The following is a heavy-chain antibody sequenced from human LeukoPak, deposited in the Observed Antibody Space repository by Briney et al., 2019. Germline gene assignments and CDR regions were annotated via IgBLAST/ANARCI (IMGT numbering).Heavy chain of an antibody. CDR1: GGSISSSYSY. J-gene: IGHJ4*02. CDR2: IYYSGST. D-gene: IGHD4-23*01. V-gene: IGHV4-30-4*08. CDR3: ARGGPTTVASFDY. Sequence: SETLSLTCTVSGGSISSSYSYWGWIRQPPGKGLEWIGYIYYSGSTYYNPSLKSRVTISVDTSKNQFSLKLSSVTAADTAVYYCARGGPTTVASFDYWGQGTLVTVSS.